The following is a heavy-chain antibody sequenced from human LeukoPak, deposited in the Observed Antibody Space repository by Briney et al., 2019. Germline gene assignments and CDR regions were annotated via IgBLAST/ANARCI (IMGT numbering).Heavy chain of an antibody. CDR2: IIPIFGTA. V-gene: IGHV1-69*05. Sequence: ASVKVSCKASGGTFSSYAISWVRQASGQGLEWMGGIIPIFGTADYAQKFQGRVTITTDESTSTAYMELSSLRSEDTAVYCCASLRRAHGAIDYYYMDVWGKGTTVTVSS. CDR3: ASLRRAHGAIDYYYMDV. J-gene: IGHJ6*03. D-gene: IGHD4/OR15-4a*01. CDR1: GGTFSSYA.